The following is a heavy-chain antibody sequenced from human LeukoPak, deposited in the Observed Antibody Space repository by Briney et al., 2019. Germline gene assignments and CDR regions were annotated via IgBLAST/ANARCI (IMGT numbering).Heavy chain of an antibody. Sequence: PGGSLRLSCAASGFTFSSYGMHWVRQAPGKGLEWVAFIRYDGNNKYYADSVKGRFTISRDNSKNTLYLQMNSLRAEDKAVYYYSTQQFHGPDPIPYYYYMAAWAKG. V-gene: IGHV3-30*02. D-gene: IGHD3-10*01. CDR2: IRYDGNNK. CDR3: STQQFHGPDPIPYYYYMAA. J-gene: IGHJ6*03. CDR1: GFTFSSYG.